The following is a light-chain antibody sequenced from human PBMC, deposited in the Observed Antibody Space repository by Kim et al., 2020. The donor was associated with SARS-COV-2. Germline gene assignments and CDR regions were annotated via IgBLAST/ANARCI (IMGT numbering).Light chain of an antibody. Sequence: SYELTQPSSVSVSPGQTARITCSGDVLAKKYARCFQQKPGQAPVVVIYKDSERPSGIPERFSGSTSGTTVTLTISGAQVEDEADYYCCSAADNSLVFGGGTQLTVL. V-gene: IGLV3-27*01. CDR3: CSAADNSLV. CDR2: KDS. CDR1: VLAKKY. J-gene: IGLJ3*02.